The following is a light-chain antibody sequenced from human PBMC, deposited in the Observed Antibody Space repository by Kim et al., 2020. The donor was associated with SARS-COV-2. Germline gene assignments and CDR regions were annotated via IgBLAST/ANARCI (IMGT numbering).Light chain of an antibody. CDR2: KDS. V-gene: IGLV3-25*03. Sequence: VSPGQTVRITCCGDAWTEKHASWYQQQSGQAPCLVIYKDSERTSGIPERFSGSSSGKTVTLTISGVQAEDDADYYCKSAASSGTYVFGSGTKVTVL. J-gene: IGLJ1*01. CDR1: AWTEKH. CDR3: KSAASSGTYV.